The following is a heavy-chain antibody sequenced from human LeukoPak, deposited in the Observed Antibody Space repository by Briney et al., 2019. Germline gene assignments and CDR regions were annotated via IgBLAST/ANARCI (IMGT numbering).Heavy chain of an antibody. Sequence: GASLKTSSKASEYSFTNYWNGWVHQLPGKGLERMGIIYPGDSDTRYSPSFQGQVSISADKSISTAYLQWSSLKASDTAMYYCARQRGYSGRYSDYGGQGTLVTVS. J-gene: IGHJ4*02. D-gene: IGHD1-26*01. CDR3: ARQRGYSGRYSDY. CDR1: EYSFTNYW. V-gene: IGHV5-51*07. CDR2: IYPGDSDT.